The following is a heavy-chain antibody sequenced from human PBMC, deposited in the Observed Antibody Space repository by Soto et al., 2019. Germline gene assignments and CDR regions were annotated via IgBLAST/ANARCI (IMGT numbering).Heavy chain of an antibody. V-gene: IGHV3-30*04. D-gene: IGHD3-9*01. CDR1: ELPFTDYS. J-gene: IGHJ4*02. CDR3: AVDGVPTSSFRYYYFRF. Sequence: QAQLVESGGGVVQPGRSLRLSCAASELPFTDYSMHWVRQTADKGLERVAFISHDGRNTFYSDSVKGRFTISRDDSRSMLFLQMSGVTVEDTAIYYCAVDGVPTSSFRYYYFRFWGRGTLVTVSS. CDR2: ISHDGRNT.